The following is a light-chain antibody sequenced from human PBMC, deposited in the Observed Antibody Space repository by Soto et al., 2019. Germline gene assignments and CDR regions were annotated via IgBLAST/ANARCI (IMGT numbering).Light chain of an antibody. CDR2: DAS. V-gene: IGKV1-5*01. J-gene: IGKJ5*01. Sequence: DIQMTQSPSTLSASVGDRVTITCRASQTISSWLAWYQQKPGKAPKVLIYDASTLESGVPSRFSGSGSGTDFTLTISGLQPGDFAIYYCQEYNSYPITFGQGTRLEIK. CDR3: QEYNSYPIT. CDR1: QTISSW.